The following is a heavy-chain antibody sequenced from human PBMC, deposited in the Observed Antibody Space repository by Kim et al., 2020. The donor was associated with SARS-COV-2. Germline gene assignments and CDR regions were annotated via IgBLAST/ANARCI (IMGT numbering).Heavy chain of an antibody. V-gene: IGHV1-3*01. CDR2: IDCGNGDT. J-gene: IGHJ4*02. CDR3: LGGYYFDD. Sequence: ASVKVSCKTSGHTFTEDSIHWVRQAPGQRLEWMGGIDCGNGDTIYSQKFQGRVTFTTDTSAGTGYMELSSLTSEDSPVYNCLGGYYFDDLGQGTLVTVSS. D-gene: IGHD2-15*01. CDR1: GHTFTEDS.